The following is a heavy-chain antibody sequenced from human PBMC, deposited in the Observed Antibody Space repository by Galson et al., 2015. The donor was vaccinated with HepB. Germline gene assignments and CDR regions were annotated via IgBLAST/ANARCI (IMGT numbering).Heavy chain of an antibody. CDR1: GYSFTSYW. D-gene: IGHD3-10*01. CDR3: ASRVDTVARGVS. V-gene: IGHV5-51*01. J-gene: IGHJ4*02. Sequence: QSGAEVKKPGESLKISCKGSGYSFTSYWIGWVRQMPGKGLEWMGIIYPGDSSTTYSPSFQGQVTISADKSIRTAYLQWTSLKASDTAVYYCASRVDTVARGVSWGQGTLVIVSS. CDR2: IYPGDSST.